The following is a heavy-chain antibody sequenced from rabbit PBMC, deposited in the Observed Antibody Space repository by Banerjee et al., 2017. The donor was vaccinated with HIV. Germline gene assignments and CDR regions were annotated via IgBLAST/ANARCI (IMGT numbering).Heavy chain of an antibody. V-gene: IGHV1S7*01. CDR2: IDPVFGST. D-gene: IGHD2-1*01. CDR1: GFSFSSYY. J-gene: IGHJ4*01. CDR3: ARDPGYDDYGDYNL. Sequence: QSLEESGGDLVKPGASLTLTCTASGFSFSSYYMSWVRQAPGKGLEWIGYIDPVFGSTYYASWVNGRFTISSHNAQNTLYLQLNSLTAADTATYFCARDPGYDDYGDYNLWGPGTLVTVS.